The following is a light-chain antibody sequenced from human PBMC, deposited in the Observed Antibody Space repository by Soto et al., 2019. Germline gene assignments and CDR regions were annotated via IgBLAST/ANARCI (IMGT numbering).Light chain of an antibody. Sequence: QSVLTQPPSASGTPGQRVTISCSGSSSNIGSNPVNWYQQLPGTAPKLLIYSNNQRPSGVPDRFSGSKSGSSASLAISGLQSEDEADYYCATWDDSLKGVFGGGTKVTVL. CDR2: SNN. CDR3: ATWDDSLKGV. J-gene: IGLJ2*01. V-gene: IGLV1-44*01. CDR1: SSNIGSNP.